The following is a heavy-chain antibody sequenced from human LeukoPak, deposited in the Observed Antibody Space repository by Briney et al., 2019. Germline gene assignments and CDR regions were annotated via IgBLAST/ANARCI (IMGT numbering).Heavy chain of an antibody. CDR1: GFDFATYG. CDR3: TKDSFYWGSWN. CDR2: IQNRENAK. V-gene: IGHV3-30*02. Sequence: GGSLRLSCATSGFDFATYGMHWVRQAPGKGLEWVAFIQNRENAKSYADSVRGRFSIFRDDSKNTLYLQLSSLRRDDTAVYYCTKDSFYWGSWNWGRGALVIVSS. D-gene: IGHD7-27*01. J-gene: IGHJ4*02.